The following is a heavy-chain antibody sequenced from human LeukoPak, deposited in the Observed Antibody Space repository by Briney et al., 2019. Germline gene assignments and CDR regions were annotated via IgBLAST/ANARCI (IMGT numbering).Heavy chain of an antibody. CDR2: IYYSGST. D-gene: IGHD1-26*01. J-gene: IGHJ3*02. CDR1: GGSISSNY. CDR3: ARDVAYGRDAFDI. Sequence: SETLSLTCNVSGGSISSNYWSWIRQPPGKGLEWIGYIYYSGSTNYNPSLKSRVTISVDTSKNQFSLKLSSVTAADTAVYYCARDVAYGRDAFDIWGQGTMVTVSS. V-gene: IGHV4-59*12.